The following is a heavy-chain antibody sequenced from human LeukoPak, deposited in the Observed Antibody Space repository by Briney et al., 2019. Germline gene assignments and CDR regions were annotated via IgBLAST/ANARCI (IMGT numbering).Heavy chain of an antibody. V-gene: IGHV4-59*01. CDR3: ARAGSGYSFDI. CDR2: IYNTGGT. D-gene: IGHD3-22*01. J-gene: IGHJ3*02. Sequence: PSETLSLTCTVSGDSISSYYWSWIRQPPGKGLEWIGYIYNTGGTNYNPSLKSRVTISVDTSKNQFSLKLSSETAADTAVYYCARAGSGYSFDIWGQGTMVTVSS. CDR1: GDSISSYY.